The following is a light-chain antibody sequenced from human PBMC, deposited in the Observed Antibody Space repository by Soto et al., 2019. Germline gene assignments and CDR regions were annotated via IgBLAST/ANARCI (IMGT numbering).Light chain of an antibody. J-gene: IGLJ3*02. CDR1: SSDVGSYNL. V-gene: IGLV2-23*02. CDR3: CSYAGSGADWV. Sequence: QSALTQPASVSGSPGQSITISCTGTSSDVGSYNLVSWYQHHPAKAPKLLIYEVTKRSSGVSSRFSGSKSGNTASLTISGLQAEDEADYYCCSYAGSGADWVFGGGTKVTVL. CDR2: EVT.